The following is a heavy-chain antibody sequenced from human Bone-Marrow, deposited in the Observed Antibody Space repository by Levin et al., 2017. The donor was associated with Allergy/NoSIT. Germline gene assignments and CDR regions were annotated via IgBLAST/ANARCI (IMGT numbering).Heavy chain of an antibody. CDR1: GFTFSDHY. D-gene: IGHD4-11*01. J-gene: IGHJ4*02. CDR2: TRNKANSYTT. Sequence: GGSLRLSCAASGFTFSDHYMDWIRQAPGKGLEWVGRTRNKANSYTTEYAASVKGRFTISRDDSKNSLYLQMNSLKTEDTAVYYCARGPDDYSNYDTWYYFDYWGQGTLVTVSS. V-gene: IGHV3-72*01. CDR3: ARGPDDYSNYDTWYYFDY.